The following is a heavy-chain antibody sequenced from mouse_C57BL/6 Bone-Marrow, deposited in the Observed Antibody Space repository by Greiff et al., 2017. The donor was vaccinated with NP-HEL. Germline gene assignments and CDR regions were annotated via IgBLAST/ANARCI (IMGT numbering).Heavy chain of an antibody. CDR2: INPYNGGT. Sequence: EVQLQQSGPVLVKPGASVKMSCKASGYTFTDYYMNWVKQSHGKSLEWIGVINPYNGGTSYNQKFKGKATLTVDKSSSTAYMELNSLTSEDSAVYYCARYRITVAWFAYWGQGTLVTVSA. D-gene: IGHD1-3*01. J-gene: IGHJ3*01. V-gene: IGHV1-19*01. CDR1: GYTFTDYY. CDR3: ARYRITVAWFAY.